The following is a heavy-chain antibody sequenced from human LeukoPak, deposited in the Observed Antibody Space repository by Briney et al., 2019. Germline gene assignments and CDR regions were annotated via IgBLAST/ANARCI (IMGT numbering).Heavy chain of an antibody. D-gene: IGHD3-10*01. CDR1: GFTFSTYS. Sequence: GGSLRLSCAASGFTFSTYSMNWVRQTPGKGLEWLSSISGGSEYIYYTDSVKGRFTISRDNAKNSLYLQMSSLRADDTAVYYCASGIYYASVHTWSPVWGQGTLVTVS. J-gene: IGHJ4*02. CDR3: ASGIYYASVHTWSPV. V-gene: IGHV3-21*03. CDR2: ISGGSEYI.